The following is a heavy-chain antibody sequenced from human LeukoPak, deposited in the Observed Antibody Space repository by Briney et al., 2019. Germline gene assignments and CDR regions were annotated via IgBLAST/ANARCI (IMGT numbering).Heavy chain of an antibody. D-gene: IGHD5-18*01. CDR1: GFTFSSYG. Sequence: GGSLRLSCAASGFTFSSYGMSWVRQAPGKGLEWVSAISGSGGSTYYADSVKGRFTISRDSSKNTLYLQMNSLRPEDTAVYYCAKQGRRGYSYAKSYYFDYWGQGTLVTVSS. J-gene: IGHJ4*02. V-gene: IGHV3-23*01. CDR2: ISGSGGST. CDR3: AKQGRRGYSYAKSYYFDY.